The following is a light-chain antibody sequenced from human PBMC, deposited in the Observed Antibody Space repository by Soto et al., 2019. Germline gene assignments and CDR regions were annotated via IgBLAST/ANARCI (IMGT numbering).Light chain of an antibody. CDR1: QSISQW. Sequence: DIQMTQSPSTLSASVGDRVAITCRASQSISQWVAWYQQKPGRAPELLIYDASKLKSGVPSRFSGSGSGTEFSLTITSLQPDDSAMYYCQQYNGYSWTFGRGIKVEIK. J-gene: IGKJ1*01. CDR2: DAS. CDR3: QQYNGYSWT. V-gene: IGKV1-5*01.